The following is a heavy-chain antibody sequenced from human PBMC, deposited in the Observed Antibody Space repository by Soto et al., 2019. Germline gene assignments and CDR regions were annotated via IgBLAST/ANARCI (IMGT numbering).Heavy chain of an antibody. CDR3: ARGHYYDILTGYYFSWGGNMDV. V-gene: IGHV1-8*01. CDR1: GYTFTSYD. CDR2: MNPNSGNT. Sequence: GASVKVSCKASGYTFTSYDINWVRQATGQGLEWMGWMNPNSGNTGYAQKFQGRVTTTRNTSISTAYMELSSLRSEDTAVYYCARGHYYDILTGYYFSWGGNMDVWGKGTTVTVSS. D-gene: IGHD3-9*01. J-gene: IGHJ6*03.